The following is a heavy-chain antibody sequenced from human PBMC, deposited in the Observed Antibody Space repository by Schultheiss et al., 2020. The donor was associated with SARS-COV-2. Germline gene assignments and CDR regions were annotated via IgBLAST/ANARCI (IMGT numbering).Heavy chain of an antibody. V-gene: IGHV4-34*01. Sequence: SETLSLTCAVYGGSFSGYYWSWIRQPPGKGLEWIGYIYHSGSTYYNPSLKSRVTMSVDTSKNQFSLKLSSVTAADTAVYFCASESGSGSYDYWGQGTLVTVSS. J-gene: IGHJ4*02. D-gene: IGHD1-26*01. CDR1: GGSFSGYY. CDR3: ASESGSGSYDY. CDR2: IYHSGST.